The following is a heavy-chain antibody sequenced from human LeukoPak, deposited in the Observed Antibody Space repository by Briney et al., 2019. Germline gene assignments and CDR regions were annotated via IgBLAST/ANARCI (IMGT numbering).Heavy chain of an antibody. V-gene: IGHV4-31*03. J-gene: IGHJ4*02. CDR3: AGEGSGWTMFDH. CDR1: GGSISSGGYY. Sequence: PSQTLSLTCTVSGGSISSGGYYWSWIRQHPGKGLEWIGYIYYSGSTYYNPSLKSRVTISVDTSKNQFSLKLSSVTAADTAVYYCAGEGSGWTMFDHWGQGTLVTVSS. D-gene: IGHD6-19*01. CDR2: IYYSGST.